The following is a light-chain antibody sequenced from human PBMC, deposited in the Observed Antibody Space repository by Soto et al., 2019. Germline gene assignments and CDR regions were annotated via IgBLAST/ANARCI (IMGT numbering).Light chain of an antibody. CDR2: GAS. CDR1: QSVSSN. CDR3: QQYNNWPRT. Sequence: DMVMTQSPATLSVSPGERATLSCRASQSVSSNLAWYQQKPGQAPRLLIYGASTRATGIPARFSGSGSGTEFTLTISSLQSEDFAVYHCQQYNNWPRTFGQGTKV. J-gene: IGKJ1*01. V-gene: IGKV3-15*01.